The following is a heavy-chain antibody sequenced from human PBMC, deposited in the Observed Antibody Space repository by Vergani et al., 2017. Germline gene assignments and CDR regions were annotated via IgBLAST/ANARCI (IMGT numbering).Heavy chain of an antibody. D-gene: IGHD3-22*01. CDR1: GGSISSSIYY. CDR2: IYYSGST. J-gene: IGHJ5*02. Sequence: QLQLQESGPGLVKPSETLSLTCTVSGGSISSSIYYWGWIRQPPGKGLEWIGSIYYSGSTYYNPSLKSRVTISVDTSKNQFSLKLSSVTAADTAVYYCARDQDYYDSSGYYWIWFDPWGQGTLVTVSS. CDR3: ARDQDYYDSSGYYWIWFDP. V-gene: IGHV4-39*07.